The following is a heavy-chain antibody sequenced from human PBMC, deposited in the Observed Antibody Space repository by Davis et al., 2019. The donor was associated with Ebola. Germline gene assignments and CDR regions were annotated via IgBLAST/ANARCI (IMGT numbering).Heavy chain of an antibody. D-gene: IGHD2-15*01. CDR3: ARHGLGYCSGHNCYLVARQNWLDP. CDR2: IDPSDSST. Sequence: GESLKISCQASGYNFTNNWISWVRQMPGKGLEWMGRIDPSDSSTSYSPSFQGHVTISADKSLSTAYLQWSSLKASDAAMYYCARHGLGYCSGHNCYLVARQNWLDPWGQGTLVTVSS. CDR1: GYNFTNNW. V-gene: IGHV5-10-1*01. J-gene: IGHJ5*02.